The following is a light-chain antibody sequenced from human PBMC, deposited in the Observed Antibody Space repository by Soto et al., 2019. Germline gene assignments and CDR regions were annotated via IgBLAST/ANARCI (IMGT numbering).Light chain of an antibody. CDR2: VNF. V-gene: IGLV1-44*01. Sequence: QSVLTQAPSASGTPGQSVTISCSGSDSNIGSNTVNWYQQFPGMAPKLLIYVNFQRSSGVPDRFSASKSGTSASLAISGLQSEDESHYYCAVWDDGLSGGVFGGGTKLAVL. CDR1: DSNIGSNT. CDR3: AVWDDGLSGGV. J-gene: IGLJ2*01.